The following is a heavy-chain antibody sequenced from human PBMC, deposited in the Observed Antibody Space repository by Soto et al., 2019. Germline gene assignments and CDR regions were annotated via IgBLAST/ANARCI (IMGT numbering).Heavy chain of an antibody. V-gene: IGHV1-69*02. CDR3: ANSVLTIRDYQYYYGMDV. D-gene: IGHD5-12*01. CDR1: GGTFSNYV. Sequence: QVQLVQSGAEVKKPGSSVKVSCKASGGTFSNYVLSSVRQAPGQGLEWMWRIIPFLNISSFAQNFQGRVTMTPDEPTSTAYMELSSLRSEDSAVYYCANSVLTIRDYQYYYGMDVWGQGKAVT. CDR2: IIPFLNIS. J-gene: IGHJ6*02.